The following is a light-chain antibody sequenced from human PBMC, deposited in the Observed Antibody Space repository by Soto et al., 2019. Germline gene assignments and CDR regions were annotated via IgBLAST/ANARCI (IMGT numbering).Light chain of an antibody. CDR1: QSVSSRN. J-gene: IGKJ2*01. CDR2: GAS. CDR3: LRYGDSPPAYT. V-gene: IGKV3-20*01. Sequence: EIVLTQSPGTVSLSPGERATLSCRASQSVSSRNLAWYRQKPGQAPSLLIFGASNRATGIPDRFSGSGSGTDFTLTISILEPEACAVYYCLRYGDSPPAYTFGQWNKLEIK.